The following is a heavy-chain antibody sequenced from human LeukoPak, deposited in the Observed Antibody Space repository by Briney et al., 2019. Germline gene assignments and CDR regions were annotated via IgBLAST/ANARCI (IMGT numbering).Heavy chain of an antibody. CDR2: IYYSGST. CDR1: GGSISSSSYY. J-gene: IGHJ4*02. D-gene: IGHD6-6*01. CDR3: ARGSLSSIAARRSAFDY. V-gene: IGHV4-39*01. Sequence: PSETLSLTCTVSGGSISSSSYYWGWIRQPPGKGLEWTGSIYYSGSTYYNPSLKSRVTISVDTSKNQFSLKLSSVTAADTAVYYCARGSLSSIAARRSAFDYWGQGTLVTVSS.